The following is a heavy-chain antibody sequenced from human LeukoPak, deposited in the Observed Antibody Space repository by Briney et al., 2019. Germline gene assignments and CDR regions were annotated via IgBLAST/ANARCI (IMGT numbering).Heavy chain of an antibody. D-gene: IGHD3-10*01. V-gene: IGHV3-23*01. CDR2: ISGSGGST. J-gene: IGHJ6*02. Sequence: GGSLRLSCAASGFTFSSYAMSWVRQAPGKGLEWVSAISGSGGSTYYADSVKGRFTISRDNSKNTLYLQMNSLRAEDTAVYCCAKAIYYYGSGSYSYGMDVWGQGTTVTVSS. CDR1: GFTFSSYA. CDR3: AKAIYYYGSGSYSYGMDV.